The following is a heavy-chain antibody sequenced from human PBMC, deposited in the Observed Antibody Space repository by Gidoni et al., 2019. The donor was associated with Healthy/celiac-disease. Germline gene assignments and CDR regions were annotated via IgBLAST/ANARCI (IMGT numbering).Heavy chain of an antibody. J-gene: IGHJ3*02. Sequence: QVQLVESGGGGVQPGRSLRTSCAASGCTFSSYAMHWVRQAPGKGLEWVAVISYDGSNKYYAASVKGRFTISRDNSKNTLYLQMNSLRAEDTAVYYCARGTGNRSAFDIWGQVTMVTVSS. CDR3: ARGTGNRSAFDI. D-gene: IGHD3-10*01. CDR2: ISYDGSNK. V-gene: IGHV3-30-3*01. CDR1: GCTFSSYA.